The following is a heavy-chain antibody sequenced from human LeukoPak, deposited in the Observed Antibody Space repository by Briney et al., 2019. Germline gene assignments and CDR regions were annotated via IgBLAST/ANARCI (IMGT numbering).Heavy chain of an antibody. CDR2: IDSDGSTT. V-gene: IGHV3-74*01. CDR3: TRVFSGRSSSYYYFGMDV. Sequence: PGGSLRLSCAASGFTFSNSWMHWVRQAPGKGLVWVSRIDSDGSTTNYADSVKGRFTISRDNAKNTLFLQMNSLRAEDTAVYYCTRVFSGRSSSYYYFGMDVWGQGTTVTVSS. D-gene: IGHD6-6*01. CDR1: GFTFSNSW. J-gene: IGHJ6*02.